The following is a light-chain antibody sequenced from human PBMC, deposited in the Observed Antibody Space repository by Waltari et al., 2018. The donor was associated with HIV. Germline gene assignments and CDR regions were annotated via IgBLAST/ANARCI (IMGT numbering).Light chain of an antibody. J-gene: IGLJ3*02. Sequence: QSVLTQPPSASGTPGQRVTISCSGSYSNIGSNSVCWYQHLPGTAPKLLICGNNHRPSGVPDRVSGPKSGTSASLAISGLRSEDEAHYYCASWDDSLNIWVFGGGTKLTVL. CDR3: ASWDDSLNIWV. CDR1: YSNIGSNS. V-gene: IGLV1-47*01. CDR2: GNN.